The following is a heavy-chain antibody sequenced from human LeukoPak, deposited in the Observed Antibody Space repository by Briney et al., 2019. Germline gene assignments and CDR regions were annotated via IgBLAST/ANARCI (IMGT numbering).Heavy chain of an antibody. CDR2: IHPNTGNP. D-gene: IGHD3-16*02. Sequence: ASVKVSCKASGYTFTDYAMNWVRQAPGQGLEWMGWIHPNTGNPTYAQGFTGRFVFSLDTSVGTTYLQISSLKAEDTAVYYCARAYESLGGLSLPDHWGQGSLVTVSS. CDR3: ARAYESLGGLSLPDH. J-gene: IGHJ5*02. CDR1: GYTFTDYA. V-gene: IGHV7-4-1*02.